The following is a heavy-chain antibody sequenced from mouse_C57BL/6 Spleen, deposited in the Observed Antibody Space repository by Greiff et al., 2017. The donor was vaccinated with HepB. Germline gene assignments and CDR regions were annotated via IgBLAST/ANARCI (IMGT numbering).Heavy chain of an antibody. V-gene: IGHV5-4*01. CDR3: AREDDYDGTGFAY. CDR2: ISDGGSYT. J-gene: IGHJ3*01. CDR1: GFTFSSYA. D-gene: IGHD2-4*01. Sequence: EVKLMESGGGLVKPGGSLKLSCAASGFTFSSYAMSWVRQTPEKRLEWVATISDGGSYTYYPDNVKGRVTISRDNAKNNLYLQMSHLKSEDTAMYYCAREDDYDGTGFAYWGQGTLVTVSA.